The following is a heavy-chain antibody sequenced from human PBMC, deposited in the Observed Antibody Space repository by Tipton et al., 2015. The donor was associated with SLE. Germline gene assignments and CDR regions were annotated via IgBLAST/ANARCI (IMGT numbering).Heavy chain of an antibody. V-gene: IGHV4-59*08. CDR3: ARGSSGWNSAFDF. J-gene: IGHJ4*02. CDR2: IYYSGST. CDR1: GGSIGSYY. D-gene: IGHD6-19*01. Sequence: TLSLTCTVAGGSIGSYYWNWIRQPPGKGLEWIGYIYYSGSTNYNPSLESRVTISVYTSKNQFSLKLTSVTAADTAVYYCARGSSGWNSAFDFWGQGTLVTVSS.